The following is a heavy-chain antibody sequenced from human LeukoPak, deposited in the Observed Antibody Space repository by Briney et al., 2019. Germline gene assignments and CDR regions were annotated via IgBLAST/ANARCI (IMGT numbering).Heavy chain of an antibody. J-gene: IGHJ4*02. Sequence: SETLSLTCTVSGGSISSYYWSWIRQPAGKGPEWIGRIYTSGSTNYNPSLKSRVTMSVDTSKNQFSLKLSSVTAADTAVYYCARALMVYATEYYFDYWGQGTLVTVSS. CDR3: ARALMVYATEYYFDY. CDR2: IYTSGST. V-gene: IGHV4-4*07. D-gene: IGHD2-8*01. CDR1: GGSISSYY.